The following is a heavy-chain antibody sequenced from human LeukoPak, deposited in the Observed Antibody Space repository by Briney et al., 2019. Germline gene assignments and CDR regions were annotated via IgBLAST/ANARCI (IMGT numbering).Heavy chain of an antibody. CDR2: IYYGRNY. D-gene: IGHD6-13*01. Sequence: SETLSLTCTVSGDSISSRSYYWGWIRQPPGKGLEWIGKIYYGRNYKWNSSLKSRGTISVDTSKNQFSLKLSSVTAADTAVYYYATQSSSWHYLEYWGQGTLVTVSS. CDR3: ATQSSSWHYLEY. V-gene: IGHV4-39*01. CDR1: GDSISSRSYY. J-gene: IGHJ4*02.